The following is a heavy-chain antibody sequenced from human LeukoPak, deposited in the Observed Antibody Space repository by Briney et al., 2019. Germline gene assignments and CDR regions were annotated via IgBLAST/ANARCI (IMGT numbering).Heavy chain of an antibody. Sequence: SETLSLTCTVSGASITSFYWNWIRQPPGKGLEWIGYIYNSGSTNYNPSLKSRIAISVDTSKNQFSMKLSSMTAADTAVYYCARRLNDIWTGFMAFDIWGQGKMVTVSS. V-gene: IGHV4-59*08. CDR3: ARRLNDIWTGFMAFDI. D-gene: IGHD3-9*01. J-gene: IGHJ3*02. CDR1: GASITSFY. CDR2: IYNSGST.